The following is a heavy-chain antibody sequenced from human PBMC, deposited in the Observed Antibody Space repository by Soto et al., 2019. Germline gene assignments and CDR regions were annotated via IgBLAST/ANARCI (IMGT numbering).Heavy chain of an antibody. Sequence: EXLSLICAVSGYSRSGCYYWGWIRQPPGKGLEWIASMHHSGSTYYNPSLKSRVTISVDTSKNQFSLKLSSVTAADTAVYYCARADNWNGYYYYGMDVWGQGTTVTVSS. CDR2: MHHSGST. J-gene: IGHJ6*02. CDR1: GYSRSGCYY. D-gene: IGHD1-20*01. V-gene: IGHV4-38-2*01. CDR3: ARADNWNGYYYYGMDV.